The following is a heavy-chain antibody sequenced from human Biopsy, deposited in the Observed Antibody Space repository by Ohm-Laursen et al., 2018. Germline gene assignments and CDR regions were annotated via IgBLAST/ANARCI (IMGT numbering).Heavy chain of an antibody. Sequence: GSLRLSCTASGFNLSAFALHWVRQASGRGLEWVGRIKKKSNNDATAYAESMKGRFSIFRDDSKSTSFLQMNSLKIEDTAVYFCTRSAGYGYDYWGQGIRVTVSS. J-gene: IGHJ4*02. D-gene: IGHD5-12*01. V-gene: IGHV3-73*01. CDR1: GFNLSAFA. CDR2: IKKKSNNDAT. CDR3: TRSAGYGYDY.